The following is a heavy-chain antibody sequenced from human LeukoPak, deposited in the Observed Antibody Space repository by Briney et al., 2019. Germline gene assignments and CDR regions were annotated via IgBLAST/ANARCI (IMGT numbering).Heavy chain of an antibody. D-gene: IGHD3-22*01. CDR1: GFTLSSYA. CDR3: AKGPSITMIVVGIPFIY. CDR2: ISGSGGST. J-gene: IGHJ1*01. Sequence: PGGSLTRSCAASGFTLSSYAMSWVRQAPGKGLEWVSAISGSGGSTYYADSVKGRFTISRDNSKNTLYLQMNSLRAEDTAVYYCAKGPSITMIVVGIPFIYWGQGTPVTFSS. V-gene: IGHV3-23*01.